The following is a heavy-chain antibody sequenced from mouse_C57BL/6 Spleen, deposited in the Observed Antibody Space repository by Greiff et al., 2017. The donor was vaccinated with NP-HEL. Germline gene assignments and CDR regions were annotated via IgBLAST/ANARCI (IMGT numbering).Heavy chain of an antibody. CDR2: INPSSGYT. CDR3: ANYYGGYFDV. J-gene: IGHJ1*03. Sequence: QVQLKASGAELAKPGASVKLSCKASGYTFTSYWMHWVKQRPGQGLVWIGYINPSSGYTKYNQKFKDKATLTADKSSSTAYMQLISLTYEDSAVYYCANYYGGYFDVWGTGTTVTVSS. V-gene: IGHV1-7*01. CDR1: GYTFTSYW. D-gene: IGHD1-1*01.